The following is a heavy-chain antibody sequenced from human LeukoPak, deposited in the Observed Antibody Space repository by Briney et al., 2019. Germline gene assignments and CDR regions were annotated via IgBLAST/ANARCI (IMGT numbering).Heavy chain of an antibody. J-gene: IGHJ6*03. V-gene: IGHV1-69*01. Sequence: ASVKVSCKASGGTFSSYAISWVRQAPGQGLEWMGGIIPIFGTANYAEKFQGRVTITADESTSTAYMKLSSLRSEGTAVYYCARVLELRDYYYYYMDVWGKGTTVTVSS. CDR3: ARVLELRDYYYYYMDV. CDR2: IIPIFGTA. CDR1: GGTFSSYA. D-gene: IGHD1-7*01.